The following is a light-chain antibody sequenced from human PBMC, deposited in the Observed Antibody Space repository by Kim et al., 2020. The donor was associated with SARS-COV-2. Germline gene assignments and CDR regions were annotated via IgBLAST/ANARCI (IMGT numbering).Light chain of an antibody. CDR3: QHYGSAPYS. J-gene: IGKJ2*03. CDR2: GAS. CDR1: QSISSSY. Sequence: LSPGERATLPCRASQSISSSYLGWYQQKPGQAPRLLIYGASSRATGIPDRFSGSGSGTDFTLTISRLEPEDFAVYYCQHYGSAPYSFGQGTKLEI. V-gene: IGKV3-20*01.